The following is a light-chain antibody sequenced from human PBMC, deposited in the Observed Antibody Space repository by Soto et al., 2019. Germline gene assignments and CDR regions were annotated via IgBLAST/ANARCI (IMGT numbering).Light chain of an antibody. CDR1: SSDVGTYNR. J-gene: IGLJ1*01. V-gene: IGLV2-18*02. CDR3: CSFTSSVTYV. Sequence: QSALTQPPSVSGSHGQSVTISCTGTSSDVGTYNRVSWYQQSPGTAPKLIIFEVTNRPSGVPDRFSGSKAGNTASLTISGLQAEDEADYYCCSFTSSVTYVFGTGTKLTVL. CDR2: EVT.